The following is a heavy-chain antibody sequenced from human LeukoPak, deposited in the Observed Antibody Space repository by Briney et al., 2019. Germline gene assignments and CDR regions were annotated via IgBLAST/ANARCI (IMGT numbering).Heavy chain of an antibody. CDR2: IRQDGNEK. CDR3: ARVKDYGSGSYYPTFDY. D-gene: IGHD3-10*01. J-gene: IGHJ4*02. Sequence: GGSLRLSCTASGFTFSNYWMIWVRQAPGKGLEWVSIIRQDGNEKYSVDSVRGRFTISRDNARTSLYLQMDSLRAEDTAVYHCARVKDYGSGSYYPTFDYWGQGTPVTVSS. CDR1: GFTFSNYW. V-gene: IGHV3-7*03.